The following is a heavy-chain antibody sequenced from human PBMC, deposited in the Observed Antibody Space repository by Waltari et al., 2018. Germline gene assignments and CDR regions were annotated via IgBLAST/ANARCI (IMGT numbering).Heavy chain of an antibody. D-gene: IGHD5-12*01. Sequence: QVQLVESGGGVVQPGRSLRLSCAASGFTFSSYAMNSLRQGPGKGLVWVAVISYDGSNRYCAYSVTGRFTIYRDNFKNTLYLQMNSLRSEDTAVYYCARPHSGYDNDAFDFWGQGTMVTVSS. CDR3: ARPHSGYDNDAFDF. CDR2: ISYDGSNR. CDR1: GFTFSSYA. J-gene: IGHJ3*01. V-gene: IGHV3-30-3*01.